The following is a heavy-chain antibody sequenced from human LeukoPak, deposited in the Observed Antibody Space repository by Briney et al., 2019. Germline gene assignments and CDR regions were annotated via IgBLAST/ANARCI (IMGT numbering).Heavy chain of an antibody. CDR3: ARAYSERYGLGYYYMDV. J-gene: IGHJ6*03. D-gene: IGHD1-26*01. CDR1: AFTFSTYG. CDR2: IRYDGSNK. Sequence: GGSLRLSCAASAFTFSTYGMHWVRQAPGKGLEWVAFIRYDGSNKYYADSVKGRFTISRDNAKKSVYLQMNSLRAEDTAVYYCARAYSERYGLGYYYMDVWGKGTTVTISS. V-gene: IGHV3-30*02.